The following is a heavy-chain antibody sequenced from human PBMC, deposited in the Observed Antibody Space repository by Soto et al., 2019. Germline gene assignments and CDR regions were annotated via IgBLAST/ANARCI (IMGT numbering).Heavy chain of an antibody. V-gene: IGHV3-15*01. CDR2: IKSKTDGGTT. J-gene: IGHJ4*02. Sequence: GGSLRLSCAASGFTFSNAWMSWVRQAPGKGLEWVGRIKSKTDGGTTDYAAPVKGRFTISRDDSKNTLYLQMNSLKTEDTAVYYCTTQPPYSSSWYTDYWGQGTLVTVSS. CDR3: TTQPPYSSSWYTDY. D-gene: IGHD6-13*01. CDR1: GFTFSNAW.